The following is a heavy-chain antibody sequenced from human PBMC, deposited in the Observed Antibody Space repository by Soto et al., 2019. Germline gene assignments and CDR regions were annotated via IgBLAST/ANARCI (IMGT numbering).Heavy chain of an antibody. J-gene: IGHJ4*02. V-gene: IGHV4-30-2*01. Sequence: PAETLSLTGAVAGLSLRRGMYSWSWIRQPPGKGLEWIGYIYHSGSTYYNPSLKSRVTISVDRSKNQFSLKLSSVTAADTAVYYCARGQSAMVNYWGQGTLVTVSS. CDR1: GLSLRRGMYS. CDR3: ARGQSAMVNY. D-gene: IGHD5-18*01. CDR2: IYHSGST.